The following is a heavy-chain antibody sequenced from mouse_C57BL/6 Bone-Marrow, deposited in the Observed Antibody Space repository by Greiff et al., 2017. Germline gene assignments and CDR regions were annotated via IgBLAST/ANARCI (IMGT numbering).Heavy chain of an antibody. CDR1: GYSITSGYY. CDR3: ARDRYYGSSYDAMDY. CDR2: ISYDGSN. D-gene: IGHD1-1*01. Sequence: EVKLMESGPGLVKPSQSLSLTCSVTGYSITSGYYWNWIRQFPGNKLEWMGYISYDGSNNYNPSLKNRISITRDTSKNQFFLKLNSVTTEDTATYYCARDRYYGSSYDAMDYWGQGTSVTVSS. J-gene: IGHJ4*01. V-gene: IGHV3-6*01.